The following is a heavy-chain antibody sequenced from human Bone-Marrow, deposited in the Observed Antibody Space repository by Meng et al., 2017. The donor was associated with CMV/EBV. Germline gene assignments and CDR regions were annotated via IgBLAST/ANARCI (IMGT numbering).Heavy chain of an antibody. CDR3: AKDPSIVVVPAAMGYYYGMDV. Sequence: GGSLRLSCAASGFTFSSYSMNWVRQAPGKGLEWVSSISSSSSYIYYVDSVKGRFTISRDNSKNTLYLQMNSLRAEDTAVYYCAKDPSIVVVPAAMGYYYGMDVWGQGTTVAVSS. CDR2: ISSSSSYI. V-gene: IGHV3-21*01. J-gene: IGHJ6*02. CDR1: GFTFSSYS. D-gene: IGHD2-2*01.